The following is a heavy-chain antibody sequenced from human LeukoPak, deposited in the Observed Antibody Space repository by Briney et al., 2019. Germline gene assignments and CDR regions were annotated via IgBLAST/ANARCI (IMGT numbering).Heavy chain of an antibody. J-gene: IGHJ4*02. V-gene: IGHV3-21*01. Sequence: PGGSLRLSCAASGFTFSSYSMNWVRQAPGKGLEWVSSISSSSYIYYADSVKGRFTISRDNAKNSLYLQMNSLRAEDTAVYYCARGCSSTSCYTFRVFDYWGQGTLVTVSS. D-gene: IGHD2-2*02. CDR3: ARGCSSTSCYTFRVFDY. CDR2: ISSSSYI. CDR1: GFTFSSYS.